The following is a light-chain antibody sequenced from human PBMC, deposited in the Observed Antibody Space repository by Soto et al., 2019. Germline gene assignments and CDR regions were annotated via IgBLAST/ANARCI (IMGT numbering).Light chain of an antibody. CDR1: QSVSSN. CDR3: QQYNNWPPWT. Sequence: EIVMTQSPATLSVSPGERATLSCRASQSVSSNLAWYQQKPGQAPRLLIYGASTRATGIPARFSGSGSWTEFTLTISSRQSEDFAVYYCQQYNNWPPWTFGQGTKVEIK. CDR2: GAS. J-gene: IGKJ1*01. V-gene: IGKV3-15*01.